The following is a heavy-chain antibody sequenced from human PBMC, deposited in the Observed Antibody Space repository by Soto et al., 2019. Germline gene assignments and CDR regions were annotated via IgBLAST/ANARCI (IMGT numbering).Heavy chain of an antibody. V-gene: IGHV4-30-4*01. J-gene: IGHJ4*02. Sequence: QVQLQESGPGLVKPSQTLSLTCTVSGGSISSGDYYWSWIRQPPGKGLEWIGYIYYSGSTYYNPSLRRRRTPSVETSTNKFAMNLSSVTAADTAVYYCARVVVVNRGGDYWGQGPLVTVSS. CDR3: ARVVVVNRGGDY. D-gene: IGHD3-22*01. CDR1: GGSISSGDYY. CDR2: IYYSGST.